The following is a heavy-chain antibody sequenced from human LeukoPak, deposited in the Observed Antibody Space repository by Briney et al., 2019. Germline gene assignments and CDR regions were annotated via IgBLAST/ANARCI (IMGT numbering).Heavy chain of an antibody. CDR3: ARASHDYGDYSHFDY. Sequence: SETLSLTCAVSGGSISSRNWWSWVRQPPGKGLEWIGEIYHSGSTNYNPSLKTRVTISVDKSKNQFSLKLSSVTAADAAVYYCARASHDYGDYSHFDYWGQGTLVTVSS. V-gene: IGHV4-4*02. CDR1: GGSISSRNW. D-gene: IGHD4-17*01. J-gene: IGHJ4*02. CDR2: IYHSGST.